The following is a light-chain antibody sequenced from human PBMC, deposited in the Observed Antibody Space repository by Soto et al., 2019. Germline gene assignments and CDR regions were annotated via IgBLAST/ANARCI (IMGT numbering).Light chain of an antibody. CDR2: DVS. J-gene: IGLJ1*01. V-gene: IGLV2-14*01. Sequence: QSVLTQPASVSGSPGQSITISCTGSSSDVGTYNYVCWYQQHPGKAPKLIIYDVSNRPSGVSNRFSGSKSGNTASLTISGLQAEDEADYYCNSYTTSTTFVFGTGTKLTVL. CDR3: NSYTTSTTFV. CDR1: SSDVGTYNY.